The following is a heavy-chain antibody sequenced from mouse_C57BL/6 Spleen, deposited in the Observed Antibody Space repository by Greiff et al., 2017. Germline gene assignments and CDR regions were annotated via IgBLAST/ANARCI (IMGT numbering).Heavy chain of an antibody. J-gene: IGHJ2*01. D-gene: IGHD3-3*01. Sequence: QVQLKQPGAELVKPGASVKLSCKASGYTFTSYWMHWVKQRPGQGLEWIGMIHPNSGSTNYNEKFKSKATLTVDKSSSTAYMQLSSLTSEDSAVYYCAREGLAYFDYWGQGTTLTVSS. CDR2: IHPNSGST. CDR3: AREGLAYFDY. V-gene: IGHV1-64*01. CDR1: GYTFTSYW.